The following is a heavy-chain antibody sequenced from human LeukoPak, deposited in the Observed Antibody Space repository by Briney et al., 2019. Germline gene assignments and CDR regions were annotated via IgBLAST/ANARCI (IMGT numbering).Heavy chain of an antibody. CDR1: GGSISSYY. D-gene: IGHD3-22*01. CDR2: IYYSGST. Sequence: PSETLSLTCTVSGGSISSYYWSWIRQPPGKGLEWIGYIYYSGSTNYNPSLKSRVTISVDTSKNQFSLKLSSVTAADTAVYYCARDLGADSSGYYYGWNAFDIWGQGTMVTVSS. J-gene: IGHJ3*02. V-gene: IGHV4-59*01. CDR3: ARDLGADSSGYYYGWNAFDI.